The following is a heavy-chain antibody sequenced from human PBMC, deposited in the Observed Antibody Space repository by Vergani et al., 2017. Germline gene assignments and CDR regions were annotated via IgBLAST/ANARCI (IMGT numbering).Heavy chain of an antibody. CDR2: ISYDGSNK. CDR1: GFTFSSYG. CDR3: AKDLRIPIVVVVAALDV. V-gene: IGHV3-30*18. Sequence: QVQLVESGGGVVQPGRSLRLSCAASGFTFSSYGMHWVRQAPGKGLEWVAVISYDGSNKYYADSVKGRFTISRDNSKNTLYLQMNSLRAEDTAVYYCAKDLRIPIVVVVAALDVWGQGP. J-gene: IGHJ6*02. D-gene: IGHD2-15*01.